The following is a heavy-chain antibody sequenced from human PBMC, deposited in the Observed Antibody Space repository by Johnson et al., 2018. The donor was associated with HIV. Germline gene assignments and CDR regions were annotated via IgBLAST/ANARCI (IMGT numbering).Heavy chain of an antibody. CDR1: GFTFDDYA. J-gene: IGHJ3*01. V-gene: IGHV3-9*01. D-gene: IGHD3-16*02. CDR3: VRGGLGYQNFHDRFDV. Sequence: EVQLVESGGGLVQPGRSLRLSCAASGFTFDDYAMHWVRQAPGKDLEWVSNISSSDSTIYYADSVKGRFTISRDNAKNSLYLQMDSLRPEDTALYYCVRGGLGYQNFHDRFDVWGQGTVVTVSS. CDR2: ISSSDSTI.